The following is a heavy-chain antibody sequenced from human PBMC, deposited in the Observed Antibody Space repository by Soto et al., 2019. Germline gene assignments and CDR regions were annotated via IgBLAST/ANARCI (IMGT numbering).Heavy chain of an antibody. V-gene: IGHV1-69*06. Sequence: ASVKVSCKASGGTFSSYAISWVRQAPGQGLEWMGGIIPIFGTANYAQKFQGRVTITADKSTSTAYMELSSLRSEDTAVYYCARAHSYYYYGSGSYPPDNWFDPWGQGTLVTVSS. CDR3: ARAHSYYYYGSGSYPPDNWFDP. CDR1: GGTFSSYA. J-gene: IGHJ5*02. CDR2: IIPIFGTA. D-gene: IGHD3-10*01.